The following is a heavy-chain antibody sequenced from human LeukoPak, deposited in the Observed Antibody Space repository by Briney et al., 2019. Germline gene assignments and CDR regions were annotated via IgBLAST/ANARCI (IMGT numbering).Heavy chain of an antibody. Sequence: SETLSLTCAVHGGSFSGYYWSWIRQPPGKGLEWIGEINHSGSTNYNPSLKSRVTISVDTSKNQFSLKLSSVTAADTAVYYCARAYCSGGSCLRTPYNWFDPWGQGTLVTVSS. CDR3: ARAYCSGGSCLRTPYNWFDP. V-gene: IGHV4-34*01. D-gene: IGHD2-15*01. CDR2: INHSGST. CDR1: GGSFSGYY. J-gene: IGHJ5*02.